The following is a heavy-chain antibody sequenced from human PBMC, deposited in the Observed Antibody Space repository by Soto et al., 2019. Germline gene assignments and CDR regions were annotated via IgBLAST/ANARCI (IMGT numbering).Heavy chain of an antibody. V-gene: IGHV1-69*12. Sequence: QVQLVQSGAEVRQPASSVKVSCKTSGGTFSSYAISWVRQAPGQGLEWMGGIVPIVDTSTYAQKFQGRVTINADESTSTVYMELSSLRSDDTAVYYWVRVVAIPGYPDNWGQGTLVTVSS. CDR1: GGTFSSYA. CDR3: VRVVAIPGYPDN. CDR2: IVPIVDTS. D-gene: IGHD5-12*01. J-gene: IGHJ4*02.